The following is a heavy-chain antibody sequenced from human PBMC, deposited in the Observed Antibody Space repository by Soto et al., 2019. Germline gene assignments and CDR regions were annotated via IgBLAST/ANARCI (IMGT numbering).Heavy chain of an antibody. CDR2: INPSGGST. CDR3: AREAIVGATNYYYGMDV. Sequence: SAKVWCKATGYIFTSYYIHWVRQAPGQGLEWMGIINPSGGSTSYAQKFQGRVTMTRDTSTSTVYMELSSLRSEDTAVYYCAREAIVGATNYYYGMDVWGQGTTVTVSS. CDR1: GYIFTSYY. J-gene: IGHJ6*02. D-gene: IGHD1-26*01. V-gene: IGHV1-46*01.